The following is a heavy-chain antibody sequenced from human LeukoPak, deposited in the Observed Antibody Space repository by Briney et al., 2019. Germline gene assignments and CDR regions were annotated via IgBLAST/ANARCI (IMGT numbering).Heavy chain of an antibody. V-gene: IGHV3-23*01. CDR1: GFTFSSYA. CDR3: ARDWPSEWQQLPDYDAVDI. CDR2: ISGSGGNT. Sequence: GGALRLSCAASGFTFSSYAMSWVRHPPGKELEWVSRISGSGGNTYYADSVKGRFSISRDNSKNTLYVQMNSLRDGDTAVYYCARDWPSEWQQLPDYDAVDIWGQGTMVTVSS. D-gene: IGHD6-13*01. J-gene: IGHJ3*02.